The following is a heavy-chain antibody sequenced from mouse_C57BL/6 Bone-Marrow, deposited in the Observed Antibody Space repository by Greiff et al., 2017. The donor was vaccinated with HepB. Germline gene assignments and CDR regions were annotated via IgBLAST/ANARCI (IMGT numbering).Heavy chain of an antibody. Sequence: VQLQQSGTVLARPGASVKMSCKTSGYTFTSYWMHWVKQRPGQGLEWIGAIYPGNSDTSYNQKFKGKAKLTAVTSASTAYMERSSLTNEDSAVYYCTRDGYDKDYAMDYWGQGTSVTVSS. V-gene: IGHV1-5*01. D-gene: IGHD2-2*01. CDR2: IYPGNSDT. J-gene: IGHJ4*01. CDR1: GYTFTSYW. CDR3: TRDGYDKDYAMDY.